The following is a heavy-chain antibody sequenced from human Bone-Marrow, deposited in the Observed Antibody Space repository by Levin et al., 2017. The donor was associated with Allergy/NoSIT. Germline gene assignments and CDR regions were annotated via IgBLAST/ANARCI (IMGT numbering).Heavy chain of an antibody. J-gene: IGHJ6*02. D-gene: IGHD3-3*01. V-gene: IGHV1-2*02. Sequence: GGSLRLSCKASGYTFTGYYMHWVRQAPGQGLEWMGWINPNSGGTNYAQKFQGRVTMTRDTSISTAYMELSRLRSDDTAVYYCARTLPSAMVLRFLEFYYYGMDVWGQGTTVTVSS. CDR2: INPNSGGT. CDR3: ARTLPSAMVLRFLEFYYYGMDV. CDR1: GYTFTGYY.